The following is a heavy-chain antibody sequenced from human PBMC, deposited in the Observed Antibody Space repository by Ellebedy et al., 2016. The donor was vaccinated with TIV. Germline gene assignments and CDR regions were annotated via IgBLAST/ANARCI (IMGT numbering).Heavy chain of an antibody. V-gene: IGHV3-53*05. CDR1: GFTVGNNY. Sequence: GESLKISXAASGFTVGNNYMSWVRQAPGKGLEWVSLIYSRGDTAYADSVKGRFTISRDNAKNSLYLQMNSLKPEDTAFYYCAKGAYSSSLYSMDVWGQGTTVTVSS. CDR3: AKGAYSSSLYSMDV. CDR2: IYSRGDT. J-gene: IGHJ6*02. D-gene: IGHD6-13*01.